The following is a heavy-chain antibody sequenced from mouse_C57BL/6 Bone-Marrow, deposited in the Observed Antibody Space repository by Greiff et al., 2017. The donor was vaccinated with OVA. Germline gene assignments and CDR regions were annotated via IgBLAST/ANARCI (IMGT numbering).Heavy chain of an antibody. CDR2: IWWDDDK. CDR3: ARMTTVVAGENFDY. CDR1: GFSLSTFGMG. D-gene: IGHD1-1*01. J-gene: IGHJ2*01. Sequence: QVTLKECGPGILQPSQTLSLTCSFSGFSLSTFGMGVGWIRQPSGKGLEWLAHIWWDDDKYYNPALKSRLTISKDTSKNQVFLKIANVDTADTATYYCARMTTVVAGENFDYWGQGTTLTVSS. V-gene: IGHV8-8*01.